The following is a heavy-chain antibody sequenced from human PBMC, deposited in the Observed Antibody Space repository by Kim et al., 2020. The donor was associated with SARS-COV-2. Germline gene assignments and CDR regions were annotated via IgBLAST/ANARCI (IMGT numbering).Heavy chain of an antibody. V-gene: IGHV4-34*01. CDR3: ARENYGSGSCPDY. J-gene: IGHJ4*02. Sequence: YNPSLKSRVTISVDTSKNQFSLKLSSVTAADTAVYYCARENYGSGSCPDYWGQGTLVTVSS. D-gene: IGHD3-10*01.